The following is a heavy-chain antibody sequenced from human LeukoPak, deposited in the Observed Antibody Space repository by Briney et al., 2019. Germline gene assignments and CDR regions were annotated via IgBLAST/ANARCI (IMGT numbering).Heavy chain of an antibody. V-gene: IGHV1-46*01. D-gene: IGHD6-13*01. CDR3: ARARFTSSWYGDALNY. CDR1: GYTFTNYY. CDR2: INPSGGST. Sequence: ASVKVSCKASGYTFTNYYMHWVRQAPGQGLEWMGMINPSGGSTLYAQKFQGRVTMTRDVSTSTVYMELSSLRSEDTAVYYCARARFTSSWYGDALNYWGQGTLVTVSS. J-gene: IGHJ4*02.